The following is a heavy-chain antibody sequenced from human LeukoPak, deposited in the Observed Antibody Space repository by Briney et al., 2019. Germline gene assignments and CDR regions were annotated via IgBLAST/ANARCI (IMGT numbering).Heavy chain of an antibody. D-gene: IGHD3-10*01. CDR1: GFTFSNHG. CDR3: ARDSEWFGESYFDY. J-gene: IGHJ4*02. CDR2: IWYDGSNK. Sequence: PGGSLRLSCAASGFTFSNHGMHWVRQAPGKGLEWVAVIWYDGSNKYYADSVKGRFTISRDNSKNTLYLQMNSLRAEDTAVYYCARDSEWFGESYFDYWGQGTLVTVSS. V-gene: IGHV3-33*01.